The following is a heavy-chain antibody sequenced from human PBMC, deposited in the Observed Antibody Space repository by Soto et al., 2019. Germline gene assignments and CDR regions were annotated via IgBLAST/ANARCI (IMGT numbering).Heavy chain of an antibody. D-gene: IGHD2-2*01. CDR3: TTPWPYQLLPSTADYYYYMDV. V-gene: IGHV3-15*01. CDR1: GFTFSNAW. J-gene: IGHJ6*03. Sequence: GGSLRLSCAASGFTFSNAWMSWVRQAPGKGLEWVGRIKSKTDGGTTDYAAPVKGRFTISRDDSKNTLYLQMNSLKTEDTAVYYCTTPWPYQLLPSTADYYYYMDVWGKGTTVTVSS. CDR2: IKSKTDGGTT.